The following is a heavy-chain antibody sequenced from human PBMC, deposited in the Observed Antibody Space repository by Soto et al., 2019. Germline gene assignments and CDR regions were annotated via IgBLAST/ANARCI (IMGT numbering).Heavy chain of an antibody. J-gene: IGHJ4*02. D-gene: IGHD2-21*02. V-gene: IGHV1-3*01. CDR3: ARSIVVVTALDY. CDR2: INAGNGNT. Sequence: ASVKVSCKTSGYTFTSFGISWVRQAPGQRLEWMGWINAGNGNTKYSQKFQGRVTITRDTSASTAYMELSSLRSEDTAVYYCARSIVVVTALDYWGQGTLVTVSS. CDR1: GYTFTSFG.